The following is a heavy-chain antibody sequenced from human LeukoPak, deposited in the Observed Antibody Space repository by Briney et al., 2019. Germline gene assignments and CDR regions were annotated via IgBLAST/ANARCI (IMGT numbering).Heavy chain of an antibody. J-gene: IGHJ4*02. D-gene: IGHD3-10*01. Sequence: GGSLRLSCAASGVTFSSYAMSWVRQAPGKGLEWVSAISGSGGSTYYADSVKRRFTISRDNSKNTLYLQMNSLRAEDTAVYYCAKAELGYYYGSGSSYFDYWGQGTLVTVSS. CDR3: AKAELGYYYGSGSSYFDY. V-gene: IGHV3-23*01. CDR1: GVTFSSYA. CDR2: ISGSGGST.